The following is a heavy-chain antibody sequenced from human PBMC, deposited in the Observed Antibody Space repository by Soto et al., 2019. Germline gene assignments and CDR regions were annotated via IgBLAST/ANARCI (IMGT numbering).Heavy chain of an antibody. D-gene: IGHD1-26*01. CDR2: VSGSGSTI. V-gene: IGHV3-11*01. Sequence: QVQLVESGGDLVKPGGSLRLSCAASGFTFSDYYMTWIRQAPGKGLEWVSYVSGSGSTIHYADSVKGRFTISRDNAKNSVYLQINSLRAEDTAVYYCARGRTASVSGSYPFDYWGQGTLVTVSS. J-gene: IGHJ4*02. CDR3: ARGRTASVSGSYPFDY. CDR1: GFTFSDYY.